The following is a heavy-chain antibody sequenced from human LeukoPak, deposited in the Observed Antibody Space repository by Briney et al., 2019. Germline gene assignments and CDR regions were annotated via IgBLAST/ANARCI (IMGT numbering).Heavy chain of an antibody. CDR2: IKSKTDGGTT. J-gene: IGHJ4*02. V-gene: IGHV3-15*01. D-gene: IGHD3-10*01. Sequence: GGSLRLSCAASGFTFSNAWMSWVRQAPGKGLEWVGRIKSKTDGGTTDYAAPVKGRFTISRDDSKNTLYLQMNSLKTEDTAVYYCTTDRGSQLLWFGELLGVDYWGQGTLVTVSS. CDR1: GFTFSNAW. CDR3: TTDRGSQLLWFGELLGVDY.